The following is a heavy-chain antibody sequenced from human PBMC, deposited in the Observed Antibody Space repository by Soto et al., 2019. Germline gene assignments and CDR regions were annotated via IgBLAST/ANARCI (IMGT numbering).Heavy chain of an antibody. V-gene: IGHV3-73*01. J-gene: IGHJ4*02. CDR3: TPLNSIGSDY. CDR2: IRSKTNNYAT. D-gene: IGHD6-19*01. CDR1: GFSFSAAA. Sequence: LRLSCAASGFSFSAAAMHWVRQASGRGLEWIGRIRSKTNNYATIYSASVKGRFIISRDDSKNTAYLEMTSLKYEDTAVYYCTPLNSIGSDYWGQGSPVTVSS.